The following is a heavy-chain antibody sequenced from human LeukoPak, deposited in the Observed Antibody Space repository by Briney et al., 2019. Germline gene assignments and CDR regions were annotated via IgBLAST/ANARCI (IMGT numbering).Heavy chain of an antibody. D-gene: IGHD2/OR15-2a*01. CDR2: ISSSSSTI. J-gene: IGHJ4*02. V-gene: IGHV3-48*01. CDR3: ARSGLSRFGF. Sequence: GGSLRLSCAASGFTFSSYSMNWVRQAPGKGLEWVSYISSSSSTIYYADSVKGRFTISRDNSKNTLYLQMNSLRAEDTAVYYCARSGLSRFGFWGQGTLVTVSS. CDR1: GFTFSSYS.